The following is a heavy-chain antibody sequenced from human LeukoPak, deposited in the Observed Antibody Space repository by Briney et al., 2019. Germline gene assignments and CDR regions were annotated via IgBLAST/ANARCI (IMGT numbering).Heavy chain of an antibody. V-gene: IGHV3-30*04. CDR1: GFTFSTYA. CDR2: ISFDGVNT. Sequence: PGGSLRLSCAASGFTFSTYAIHWVRQAPGKGLEWVAVISFDGVNTFYADSVKGRFTISRDNAKNSLYLQMNSLRAEDTAVYYCASFSYYGSGSYSEAFDIWGQGTMVTVSS. CDR3: ASFSYYGSGSYSEAFDI. J-gene: IGHJ3*02. D-gene: IGHD3-10*01.